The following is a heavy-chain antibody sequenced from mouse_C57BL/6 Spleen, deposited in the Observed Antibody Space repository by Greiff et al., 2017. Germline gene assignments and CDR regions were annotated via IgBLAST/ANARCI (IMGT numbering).Heavy chain of an antibody. CDR3: ARVYDGYYVLDY. Sequence: EVQLQQSGPELVKPGASVKISCKASGYTFTDYYMNWVKQSHGKSLEWIGDINPNNGGTSYNQKFKGKATLTVDKSSSTAYMELRSLTAEDSAVYYCARVYDGYYVLDYWGQGTTLTVSS. D-gene: IGHD2-3*01. CDR1: GYTFTDYY. CDR2: INPNNGGT. J-gene: IGHJ2*01. V-gene: IGHV1-26*01.